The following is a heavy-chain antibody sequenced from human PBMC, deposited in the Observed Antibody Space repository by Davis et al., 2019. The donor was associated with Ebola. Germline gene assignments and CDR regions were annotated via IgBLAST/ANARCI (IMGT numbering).Heavy chain of an antibody. CDR3: ARHHGVTENWFDP. CDR1: GESVSSFY. CDR2: IYYSGST. D-gene: IGHD4-17*01. J-gene: IGHJ5*02. Sequence: SETLSLTCTVSGESVSSFYWSWIRQPPGKGLEWIGYIYYSGSTNYNPSLKSRVTISVDTSKNQFSLKLSSVTAADTAVYYCARHHGVTENWFDPWGQGTLVTVSS. V-gene: IGHV4-59*08.